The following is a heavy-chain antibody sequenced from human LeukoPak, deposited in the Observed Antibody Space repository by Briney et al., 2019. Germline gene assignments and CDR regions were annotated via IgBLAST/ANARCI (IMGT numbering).Heavy chain of an antibody. D-gene: IGHD6-13*01. Sequence: SETLSLTCSVSGYSISSGNYWGWIRLPPGKGLEWIGSIYYSGSTYYNPSLKSRVTISVDTSKNQFSLKLSSVTAADTAVYYCARVWGIAAYYYYYYMDVWGKGTTVTVSS. J-gene: IGHJ6*03. CDR2: IYYSGST. V-gene: IGHV4-38-2*02. CDR3: ARVWGIAAYYYYYYMDV. CDR1: GYSISSGNY.